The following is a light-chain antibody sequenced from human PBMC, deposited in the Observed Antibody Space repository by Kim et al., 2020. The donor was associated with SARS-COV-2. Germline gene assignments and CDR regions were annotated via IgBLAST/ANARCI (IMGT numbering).Light chain of an antibody. CDR1: QSLVYSIGNIY. CDR3: RQALQIPRT. J-gene: IGKJ1*01. Sequence: PASLACTSSQSLVYSIGNIYLDWYVQKPGQSPQVLIYLGSNRAFAVPDRFSGSGSGTDFTLKISRVEAEDVGVYYCRQALQIPRTFGQGTKVDIK. V-gene: IGKV2-28*01. CDR2: LGS.